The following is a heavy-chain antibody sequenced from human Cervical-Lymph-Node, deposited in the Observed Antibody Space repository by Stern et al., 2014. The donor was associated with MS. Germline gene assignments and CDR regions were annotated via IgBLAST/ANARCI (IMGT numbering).Heavy chain of an antibody. CDR2: INHSGST. Sequence: QVQLQQWGAGLLKPSETLSLTCAVYGGSFSGYYWSWIRQPPGKGLEWIGEINHSGSTNYNPSLKSRVTISVDTSKNQFSLKLSYGTAADTAVYYCARDTVTTRRMDVWGQGTTVTVSS. V-gene: IGHV4-34*01. J-gene: IGHJ6*02. CDR1: GGSFSGYY. D-gene: IGHD4-17*01. CDR3: ARDTVTTRRMDV.